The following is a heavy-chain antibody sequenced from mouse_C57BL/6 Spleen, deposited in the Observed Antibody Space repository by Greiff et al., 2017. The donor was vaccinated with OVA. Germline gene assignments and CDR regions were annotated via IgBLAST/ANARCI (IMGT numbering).Heavy chain of an antibody. CDR1: GFTFTDYY. D-gene: IGHD2-2*01. CDR2: ISNKANGSPT. CDR3: VKAVPHYGNDGYYVDY. V-gene: IGHV7-4*01. Sequence: EVQRVESGGGLVQPGASLRLSCAASGFTFTDYYMSWVRQPPGKAPEWLALISNKANGSPTEYNASVKGRFTIYRDNSQNILYRQMNTLRAEDSATYYYVKAVPHYGNDGYYVDYWGQGTTLTVSS. J-gene: IGHJ2*01.